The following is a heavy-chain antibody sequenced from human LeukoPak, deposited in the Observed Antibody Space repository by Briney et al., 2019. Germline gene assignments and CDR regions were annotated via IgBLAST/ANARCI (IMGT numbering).Heavy chain of an antibody. CDR3: ASDYGGNFPDAFDI. Sequence: SETLSLTCTVSGGSISSYYWSWIRQPPGKGLEWIGYIYYSGSTNYNPSLKSRVTISVDTSKNQFSLKLSSVTAADTAVNYCASDYGGNFPDAFDIWGQGTMVTVSS. D-gene: IGHD4-23*01. J-gene: IGHJ3*02. CDR2: IYYSGST. V-gene: IGHV4-59*01. CDR1: GGSISSYY.